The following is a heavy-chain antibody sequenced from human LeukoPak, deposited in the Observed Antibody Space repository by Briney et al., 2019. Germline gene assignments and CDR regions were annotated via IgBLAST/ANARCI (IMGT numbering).Heavy chain of an antibody. CDR2: MNPNSGNT. Sequence: GASVKVSCKASGYTFTSYDINWVRQATGQGLEWMGWMNPNSGNTGYAQKFQGRVTITRNTSISTAYMELSSLRSEDTAVYYCARGPAWGYSSPYYFDYWGQGTPVTVSS. J-gene: IGHJ4*02. CDR3: ARGPAWGYSSPYYFDY. V-gene: IGHV1-8*03. CDR1: GYTFTSYD. D-gene: IGHD5-18*01.